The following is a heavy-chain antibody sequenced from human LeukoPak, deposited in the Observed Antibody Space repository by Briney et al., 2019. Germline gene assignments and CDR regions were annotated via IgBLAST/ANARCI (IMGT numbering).Heavy chain of an antibody. CDR1: GFTLCTYW. CDR2: IKQDGTDK. CDR3: AREKLDTRGYVDY. Sequence: GGSLRLSCAGSGFTLCTYWMSWVRQAPGKGLDWVANIKQDGTDKYYVDSVKGRFTISRDNAKNLLYLQMSSLRAEDTAVYYCAREKLDTRGYVDYWGQGTLVTVSS. V-gene: IGHV3-7*01. J-gene: IGHJ4*02. D-gene: IGHD3-22*01.